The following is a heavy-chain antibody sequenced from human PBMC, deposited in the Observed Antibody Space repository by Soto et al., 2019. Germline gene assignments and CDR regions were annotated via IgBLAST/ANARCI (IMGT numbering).Heavy chain of an antibody. J-gene: IGHJ4*02. D-gene: IGHD3-22*01. V-gene: IGHV3-23*01. Sequence: GGSLRLSCAASGFTFSSYAMSWVRQAPGKGLEWVSAISGSGGSTYYADSVKGRFTISRDNSKNTLYLQINSLRGEDTAVYYCAKDFSFYYDSSGYYYSWGQGTLVTVSS. CDR1: GFTFSSYA. CDR2: ISGSGGST. CDR3: AKDFSFYYDSSGYYYS.